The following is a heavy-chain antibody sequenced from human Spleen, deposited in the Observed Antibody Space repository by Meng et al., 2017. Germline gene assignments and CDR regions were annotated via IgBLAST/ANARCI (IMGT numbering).Heavy chain of an antibody. D-gene: IGHD6-19*01. J-gene: IGHJ4*02. CDR3: ASWIYSCGWQ. CDR2: IDHGGDT. Sequence: QVQLQATCPGLVRPSGHLSLTCVVSGGSISSIARWCWFRQPPGKGLEWIGEIDHGGDTNYNPSLKSRVTIAIDKSKNQFSLKLTSVTAADTAVYYCASWIYSCGWQWGQGALVTVSS. CDR1: GGSISSIAR. V-gene: IGHV4/OR15-8*02.